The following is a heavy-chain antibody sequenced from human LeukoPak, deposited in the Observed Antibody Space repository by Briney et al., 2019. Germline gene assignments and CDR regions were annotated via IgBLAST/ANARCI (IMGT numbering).Heavy chain of an antibody. J-gene: IGHJ4*02. D-gene: IGHD2-8*01. CDR3: AKDRSCTNDICHGDFDY. CDR2: FSGSGGST. V-gene: IGHV3-23*01. Sequence: GGSLRLSCAASGFTFSSYAVSWVRQAPGKGLEWVSSFSGSGGSTYSADSVKGRFTISRDNSKNTLYLQMNSLRAEDTALYYCAKDRSCTNDICHGDFDYWGQGTLVTVSS. CDR1: GFTFSSYA.